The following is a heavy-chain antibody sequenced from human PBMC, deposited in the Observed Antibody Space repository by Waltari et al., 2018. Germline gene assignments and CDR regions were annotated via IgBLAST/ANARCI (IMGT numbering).Heavy chain of an antibody. D-gene: IGHD6-19*01. CDR3: ARGLSPPGYSSGWYYFDY. CDR2: INHSGST. J-gene: IGHJ4*02. CDR1: GGSFSGYY. V-gene: IGHV4-34*01. Sequence: QVQLQQWGAGLLKPSETLSLTCAVYGGSFSGYYWSWIRQPPGKGLEWIGEINHSGSTNYNPSLKSRVTIEVETSKNQFSLKLSSVTTADTAVYYCARGLSPPGYSSGWYYFDYWGQGTLVTVSS.